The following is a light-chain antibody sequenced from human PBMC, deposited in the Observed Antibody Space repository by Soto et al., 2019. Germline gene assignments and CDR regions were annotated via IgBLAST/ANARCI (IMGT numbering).Light chain of an antibody. V-gene: IGLV1-40*01. Sequence: QSVLTQPPSVSGAPGQRVTISCTGSSSNIGAGYDVHWYQQLPGTAPKLLIYGNSNRPSGVPDRFSGSKSGTSASLAITGLQAEDEADYYCSSYAGRNNYVFGTGTKLTVL. CDR1: SSNIGAGYD. J-gene: IGLJ1*01. CDR2: GNS. CDR3: SSYAGRNNYV.